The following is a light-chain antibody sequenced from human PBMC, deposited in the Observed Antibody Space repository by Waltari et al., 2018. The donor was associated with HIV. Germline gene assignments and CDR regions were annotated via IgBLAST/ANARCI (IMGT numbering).Light chain of an antibody. Sequence: QSVLTQPPSASVTPGQRVTISCSGSSSNIGSNYVYWYQQLPGTAPKLLIYRNTQRPSGVPDRFSGSKSGTSASLAISGLRSEDEADYYCAAWDDSLSAHVVFGGGTKLTVL. J-gene: IGLJ2*01. CDR2: RNT. V-gene: IGLV1-47*01. CDR1: SSNIGSNY. CDR3: AAWDDSLSAHVV.